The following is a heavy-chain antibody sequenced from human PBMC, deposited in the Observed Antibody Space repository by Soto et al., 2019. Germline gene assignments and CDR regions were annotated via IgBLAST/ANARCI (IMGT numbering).Heavy chain of an antibody. D-gene: IGHD6-6*01. V-gene: IGHV1-18*04. CDR2: ISGYNGKT. Sequence: GVSVKAFCKAPCPHYISYGINWVRQAPGQDLEWTGWISGYNGKTVYAHSVHDRVTMTTDATTGTAYMELRGLRSADTAISYCAPDFRYTSSLDRWFDPWRQGTLVTFSS. CDR1: CPHYISYG. J-gene: IGHJ5*02. CDR3: APDFRYTSSLDRWFDP.